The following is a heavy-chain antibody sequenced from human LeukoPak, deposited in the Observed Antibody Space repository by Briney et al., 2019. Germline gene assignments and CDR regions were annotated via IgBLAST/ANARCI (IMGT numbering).Heavy chain of an antibody. CDR2: IYTSGST. J-gene: IGHJ3*02. CDR3: ARDSQDSSGWGGGAFDI. Sequence: PSQTLSLTCTVSGGSISSGSYYWSWIRQPAGKGLEWIGRIYTSGSTNYNPSLKSRVTISVDTSKNQFSLKLSSVTAADTAVYYCARDSQDSSGWGGGAFDIWGQGTMVTVSS. CDR1: GGSISSGSYY. V-gene: IGHV4-61*02. D-gene: IGHD3-22*01.